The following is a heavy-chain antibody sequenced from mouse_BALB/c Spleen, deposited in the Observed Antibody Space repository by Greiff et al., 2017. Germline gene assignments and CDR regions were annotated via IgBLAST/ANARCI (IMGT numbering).Heavy chain of an antibody. CDR2: ILPGSGST. CDR3: ARPNDYYAMDY. Sequence: QVQLQQSGAELMKPGASVKISCKATGYTFSSYWIEWVKQRPGHGLEWIGEILPGSGSTNYNEKFKGKATFTADTSSNTAYMQLSSLTSEDSAVYYCARPNDYYAMDYWGQGTSVTVSS. V-gene: IGHV1-9*01. J-gene: IGHJ4*01. CDR1: GYTFSSYW.